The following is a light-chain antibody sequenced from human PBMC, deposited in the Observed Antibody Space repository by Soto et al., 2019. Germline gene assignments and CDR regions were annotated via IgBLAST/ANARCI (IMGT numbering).Light chain of an antibody. J-gene: IGLJ1*01. Sequence: QSALTQPASVSGSPGQSITISCTGTSSDVGGYNYVSWYQQHPGKAPKLMIYDVSNRPSGVSNRFSGSKSDNTASLTISGLQAPDEADYYCSSYTSSSTLLYVFGTGTKLTVL. CDR3: SSYTSSSTLLYV. CDR2: DVS. V-gene: IGLV2-14*01. CDR1: SSDVGGYNY.